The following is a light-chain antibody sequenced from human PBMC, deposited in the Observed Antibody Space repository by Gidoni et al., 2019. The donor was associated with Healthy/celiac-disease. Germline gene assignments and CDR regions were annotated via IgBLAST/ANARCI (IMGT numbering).Light chain of an antibody. CDR2: GAS. CDR1: QSVSSSY. Sequence: EIVFTQSPGTLSLSPGERATLSCRASQSVSSSYLGWYQQKPGPAPRLLIYGASSRATGIPGRFSGSGSGTDFTLTISRLEPEDFAVYYCQQYGSSPQTFGQGTKLEIK. J-gene: IGKJ2*01. CDR3: QQYGSSPQT. V-gene: IGKV3-20*01.